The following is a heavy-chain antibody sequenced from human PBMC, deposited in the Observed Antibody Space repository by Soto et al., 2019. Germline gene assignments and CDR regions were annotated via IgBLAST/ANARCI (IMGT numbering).Heavy chain of an antibody. D-gene: IGHD3-3*01. CDR3: ARDRSTIYGVVTHIDY. J-gene: IGHJ4*02. V-gene: IGHV3-48*02. CDR2: ISSGGDTI. Sequence: GGSLRLSCAVSGFTFSPYSMNWVRQAPGKGLEWISYISSGGDTIYYADSVRGRFTVSRDNTKNSLYLQMDSLRDEDTAVYYCARDRSTIYGVVTHIDYWGPTPLVTVSS. CDR1: GFTFSPYS.